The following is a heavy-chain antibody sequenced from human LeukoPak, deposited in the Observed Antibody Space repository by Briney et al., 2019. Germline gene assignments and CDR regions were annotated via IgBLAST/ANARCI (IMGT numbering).Heavy chain of an antibody. CDR2: IIPIFGTA. J-gene: IGHJ3*02. CDR1: GGTFSSYA. CDR3: ARVGYCSGGSCYGAFDI. V-gene: IGHV1-69*06. Sequence: SVKVSCKASGGTFSSYAISWVRQAPGQGLEWMGGIIPIFGTANYAQKFQGRVTITADKSTSTAYMELSSQRSEDTAVYYCARVGYCSGGSCYGAFDIWGQGTMVTVSS. D-gene: IGHD2-15*01.